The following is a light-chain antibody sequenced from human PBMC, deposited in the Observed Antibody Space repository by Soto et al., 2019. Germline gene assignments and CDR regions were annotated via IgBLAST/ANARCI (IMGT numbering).Light chain of an antibody. Sequence: IVMTQSPATLSVSPGEGVTRSCRASQSVRSHLAWYQQKPGQPPRLLIYGASTRATGIPARFSGSGFGTEFTLTISSLQSEDFAVYYCQQYKNWPLFGQGTRLEI. J-gene: IGKJ5*01. CDR2: GAS. CDR3: QQYKNWPL. V-gene: IGKV3-15*01. CDR1: QSVRSH.